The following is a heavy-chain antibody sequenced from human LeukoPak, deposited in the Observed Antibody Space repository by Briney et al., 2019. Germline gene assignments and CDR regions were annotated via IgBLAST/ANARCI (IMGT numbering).Heavy chain of an antibody. CDR1: GFTFSSYG. Sequence: GGSLRLSCAASGFTFSSYGMHWVRQAPGKGLEWVAFIRYDGSNKYYADSVKGRFTISRDNSKNTLYLQMNSLRAEDTAVYYCAAMVLYYYDSSGYSLDYWGQGTLVTVSS. CDR2: IRYDGSNK. J-gene: IGHJ4*02. V-gene: IGHV3-30*02. D-gene: IGHD3-22*01. CDR3: AAMVLYYYDSSGYSLDY.